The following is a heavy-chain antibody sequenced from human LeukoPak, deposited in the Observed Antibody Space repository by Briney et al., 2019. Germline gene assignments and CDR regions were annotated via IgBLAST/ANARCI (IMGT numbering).Heavy chain of an antibody. Sequence: SETLSLTCAVYGGSFSGYYWSWIRQPPGKGLEWIGEINHSGSTNYNPSLKSRVTISVDTYKNQFSLKLSSVTAADTAVYYCARLDGSGSYYNVNPFDPWGQGTLVTVSS. CDR3: ARLDGSGSYYNVNPFDP. V-gene: IGHV4-34*01. CDR1: GGSFSGYY. J-gene: IGHJ5*02. CDR2: INHSGST. D-gene: IGHD3-10*01.